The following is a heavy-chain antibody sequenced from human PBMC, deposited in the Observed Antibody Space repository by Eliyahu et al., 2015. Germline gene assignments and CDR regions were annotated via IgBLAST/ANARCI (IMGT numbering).Heavy chain of an antibody. CDR3: ARGLFIAAAGTSGGTDEWDGMDV. D-gene: IGHD6-13*01. Sequence: QVQLQQWGAGLLKPSETLSLTCAVYGGSFSGYYWSWIRQPPGKGLEWIGEINHSGSTNYNPSLKSRVTISVDTSKNQFSLKLSSVTAADTAVYYCARGLFIAAAGTSGGTDEWDGMDVWGQGTTVTVSS. CDR2: INHSGST. V-gene: IGHV4-34*01. CDR1: GGSFSGYY. J-gene: IGHJ6*02.